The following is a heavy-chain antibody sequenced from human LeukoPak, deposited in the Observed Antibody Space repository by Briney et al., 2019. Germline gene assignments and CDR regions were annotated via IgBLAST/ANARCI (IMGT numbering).Heavy chain of an antibody. CDR2: VSYSGST. V-gene: IGHV4-59*08. Sequence: SETLSLTCTVSDGSITPYYWSWIRQPPGTGLEWIAYVSYSGSTHYNPSLESRVTISVDTSKNQFSLKLTSVTAADTAVYYCARAGQFIAARPITFDYWGQGTLVTVSS. CDR3: ARAGQFIAARPITFDY. CDR1: DGSITPYY. D-gene: IGHD6-6*01. J-gene: IGHJ4*02.